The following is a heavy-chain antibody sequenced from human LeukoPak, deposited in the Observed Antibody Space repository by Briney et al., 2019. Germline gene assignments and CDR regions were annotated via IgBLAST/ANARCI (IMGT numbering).Heavy chain of an antibody. CDR3: AKDYYDYGDYYWFDP. J-gene: IGHJ5*02. Sequence: GGSLRLSCAASGFTFSSYSMNWVRQAPGKGLEWVSYISSSSSTTYYADSVKGRFTISRDNSKNTLYLQMNSLRAEDTAVYYCAKDYYDYGDYYWFDPWGQGTLVTVSS. CDR1: GFTFSSYS. CDR2: ISSSSSTT. V-gene: IGHV3-48*01. D-gene: IGHD4-17*01.